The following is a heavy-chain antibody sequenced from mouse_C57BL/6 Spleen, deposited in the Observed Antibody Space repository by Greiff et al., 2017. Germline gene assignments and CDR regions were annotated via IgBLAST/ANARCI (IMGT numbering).Heavy chain of an antibody. Sequence: QVQLQQPGAELVMPGASVKLSCKASGYTFTSYWMHWVKQRPGQGLEWIGEIDPSDSYTNYNQKFKGQSTLTVDKSSSTAYMQLSSLTSEDSAVYYCARGGSYDYYAMDYWGQGTSVTVSS. V-gene: IGHV1-69*01. D-gene: IGHD1-1*02. J-gene: IGHJ4*01. CDR1: GYTFTSYW. CDR2: IDPSDSYT. CDR3: ARGGSYDYYAMDY.